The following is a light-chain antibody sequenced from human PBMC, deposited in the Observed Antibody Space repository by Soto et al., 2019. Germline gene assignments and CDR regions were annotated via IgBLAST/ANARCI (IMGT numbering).Light chain of an antibody. CDR2: DAS. Sequence: IVLPHSPSTLSLPPGDTVTLSSMASHTVGRFLSRYQHSPAQRPRLLVYDASNWATGVPARFSGSGSDADFTLTISSLETEEFAVDDCQQRLHWPITYGQGTRLEIK. CDR1: HTVGRF. J-gene: IGKJ5*01. CDR3: QQRLHWPIT. V-gene: IGKV3-11*01.